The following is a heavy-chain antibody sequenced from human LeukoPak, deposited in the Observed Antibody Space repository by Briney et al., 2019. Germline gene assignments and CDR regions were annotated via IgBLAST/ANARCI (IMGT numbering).Heavy chain of an antibody. D-gene: IGHD1-26*01. CDR2: IYPGDSDT. CDR1: GYSFTSYW. V-gene: IGHV5-51*01. CDR3: ASLGVGATSSYDY. J-gene: IGHJ4*02. Sequence: GESLKISGKGSGYSFTSYWIGWVRQMPGKGLERMGIIYPGDSDTRYSPSFQGQVTISADKSISTAYLQWSSLKASDTAMYYCASLGVGATSSYDYWGQGTLVTVSS.